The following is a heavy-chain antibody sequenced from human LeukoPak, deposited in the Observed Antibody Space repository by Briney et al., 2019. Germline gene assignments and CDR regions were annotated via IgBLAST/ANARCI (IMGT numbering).Heavy chain of an antibody. CDR3: ARNFGGNSGHYYDMDV. D-gene: IGHD4-23*01. CDR1: GFTLSSYA. Sequence: GGSLRLSCAASGFTLSSYAAHWVRQSPGKGLEWVAVISNDGINKYYVDSVKGRFTISRDNSKNTLNLQMNSLRAEDTAVYYCARNFGGNSGHYYDMDVWGQGTTVTVSS. J-gene: IGHJ6*02. V-gene: IGHV3-30-3*01. CDR2: ISNDGINK.